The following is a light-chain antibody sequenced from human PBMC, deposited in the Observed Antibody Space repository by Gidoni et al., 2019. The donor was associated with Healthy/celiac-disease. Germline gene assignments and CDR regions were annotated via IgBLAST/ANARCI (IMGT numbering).Light chain of an antibody. Sequence: SALTQPAHVSGSPGQSITITCTGTSRDVGSYNFVSWYQQHPGQAPKILIYEGRKRPSGVSIRFSGSKSGNTPSLTSSGLQDEDEADYYCCSYAGSSRVFGGGTKLTVL. CDR2: EGR. V-gene: IGLV2-23*01. CDR1: SRDVGSYNF. CDR3: CSYAGSSRV. J-gene: IGLJ2*01.